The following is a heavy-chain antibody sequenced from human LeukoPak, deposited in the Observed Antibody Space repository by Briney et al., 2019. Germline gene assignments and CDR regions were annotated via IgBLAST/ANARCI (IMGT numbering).Heavy chain of an antibody. CDR2: IYHSGST. V-gene: IGHV4-38-2*01. D-gene: IGHD3-9*01. CDR3: ARQRGAQLRYFDWLSWFDP. CDR1: GYSISSGYY. Sequence: SETLSLTCAVSGYSISSGYYWGWIRQPPGKGLEWIGSIYHSGSTYYNPSLKSRVTISVDTSKNQFSLKLSSVTAADTAVYYCARQRGAQLRYFDWLSWFDPWGQGTLVTVSS. J-gene: IGHJ5*02.